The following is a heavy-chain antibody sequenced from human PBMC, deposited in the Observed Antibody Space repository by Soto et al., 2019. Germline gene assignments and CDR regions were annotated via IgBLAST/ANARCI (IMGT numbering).Heavy chain of an antibody. J-gene: IGHJ4*02. CDR1: GGTFSSYA. Sequence: WASVKVSCKASGGTFSSYAISWVRQAPGQGLEWMGGIIPIFGTANYAQKFQGRVTITADKSTSTAYMELSSLRSEDTAVYYCAREAYDSSGYYQLDYWGQGTLVTVSS. D-gene: IGHD3-22*01. V-gene: IGHV1-69*06. CDR3: AREAYDSSGYYQLDY. CDR2: IIPIFGTA.